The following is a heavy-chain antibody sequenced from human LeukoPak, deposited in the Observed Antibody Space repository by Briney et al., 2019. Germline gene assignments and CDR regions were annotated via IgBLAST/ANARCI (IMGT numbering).Heavy chain of an antibody. D-gene: IGHD6-19*01. J-gene: IGHJ4*02. V-gene: IGHV3-23*01. CDR1: GFTFGSYA. CDR3: ARVGYIAVAGDVLDY. Sequence: SGGSLRLSCAASGFTFGSYAMSWVRQAPGKGLEWVSAISGSGGSTYYADSVKGRFTISRDNSKNTLYLQMNSLRAEDTAVYYCARVGYIAVAGDVLDYWGQGTLVTVSS. CDR2: ISGSGGST.